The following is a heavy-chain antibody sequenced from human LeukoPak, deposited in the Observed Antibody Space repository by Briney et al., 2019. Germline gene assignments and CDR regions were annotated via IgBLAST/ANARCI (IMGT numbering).Heavy chain of an antibody. J-gene: IGHJ6*03. Sequence: ASVKVSCKASGYTFTSYYMHWVRQAPGQGLEWMGIINPSGGNTSYAQKFQGRVTMTRDTSTSTVYMELSSLRSEDTAVYYCAREARDQYCSGGSCMVDYYYYYMDVWGKGTTVTISS. D-gene: IGHD2-15*01. V-gene: IGHV1-46*01. CDR3: AREARDQYCSGGSCMVDYYYYYMDV. CDR2: INPSGGNT. CDR1: GYTFTSYY.